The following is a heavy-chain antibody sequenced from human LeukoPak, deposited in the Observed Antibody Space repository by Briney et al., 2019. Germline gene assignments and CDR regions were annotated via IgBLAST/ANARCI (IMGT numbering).Heavy chain of an antibody. CDR1: GLIVSSNY. J-gene: IGHJ4*02. CDR3: ARWGGGFDY. CDR2: IKQDGSEI. V-gene: IGHV3-7*05. Sequence: GGSLRLSCAASGLIVSSNYMSWVRQAPGKGLEWVAKIKQDGSEIYYVDSVKGRFTISRDNAKNSLYLQMNTLRAEDTAVYYCARWGGGFDYWGQGTLVTVSS. D-gene: IGHD3-16*01.